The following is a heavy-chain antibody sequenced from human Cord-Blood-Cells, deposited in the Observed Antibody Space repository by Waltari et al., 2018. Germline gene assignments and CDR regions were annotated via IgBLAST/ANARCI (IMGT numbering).Heavy chain of an antibody. CDR3: AILWFRELLFDY. Sequence: QPQLVQSGAEVTKPRASVKVSCTASGYTFTVYYIHCVRQAPGQGLEWMGWINPNSGGTNYAQKFQGWVTMTRDTSISTTYMELSRLRSDDTAVYYCAILWFRELLFDYWGQGTLVTVSS. J-gene: IGHJ4*02. CDR2: INPNSGGT. D-gene: IGHD3-10*01. CDR1: GYTFTVYY. V-gene: IGHV1-2*04.